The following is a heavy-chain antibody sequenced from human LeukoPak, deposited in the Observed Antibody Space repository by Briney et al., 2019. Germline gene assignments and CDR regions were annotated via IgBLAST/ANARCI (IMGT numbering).Heavy chain of an antibody. CDR1: GGTFSSYA. V-gene: IGHV1-69*04. Sequence: GASVKVSCKASGGTFSSYAISWVRQAPGQGLEWMGRIIPILDITNHAQKFQGRVTITADKSTITAYMELSSLRSEDTAVYHCASEGYSYGVWGQGTLVTVSS. J-gene: IGHJ4*02. D-gene: IGHD5-18*01. CDR3: ASEGYSYGV. CDR2: IIPILDIT.